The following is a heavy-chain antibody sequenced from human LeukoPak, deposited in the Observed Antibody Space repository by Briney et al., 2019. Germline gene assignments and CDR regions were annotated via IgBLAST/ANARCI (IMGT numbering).Heavy chain of an antibody. CDR3: ARARLRQDAFDI. Sequence: SETLSPTCAVYGGSFSGYYWSWIRQPPGKGLEWIGEINHSGSTNYNPSLKSRVTISVGTSKNQFSLKLSSVTAADTAVYYCARARLRQDAFDIWGQGTMVTVSS. V-gene: IGHV4-34*01. J-gene: IGHJ3*02. CDR2: INHSGST. CDR1: GGSFSGYY. D-gene: IGHD4-17*01.